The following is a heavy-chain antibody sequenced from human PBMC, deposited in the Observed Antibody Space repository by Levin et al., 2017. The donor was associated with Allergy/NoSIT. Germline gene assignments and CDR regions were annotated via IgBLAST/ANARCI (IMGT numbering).Heavy chain of an antibody. Sequence: GGSLRLSCAASGFTFSSYSMNWVRQAPGKGLEWVSYISSSSSTIYYADSVKGRFTISRDNAKNSLYLQMNSLRAEDTAVYYCARAPSNWNDVFLDYWGQGTLVTVSS. D-gene: IGHD1-1*01. J-gene: IGHJ4*02. CDR2: ISSSSSTI. CDR1: GFTFSSYS. V-gene: IGHV3-48*01. CDR3: ARAPSNWNDVFLDY.